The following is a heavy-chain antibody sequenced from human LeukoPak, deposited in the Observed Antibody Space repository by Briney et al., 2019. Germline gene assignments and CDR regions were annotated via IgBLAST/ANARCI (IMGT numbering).Heavy chain of an antibody. V-gene: IGHV3-66*01. Sequence: PGGSLRLSCAASGFTVSSNYMSWVRQAPGKGLEWVSVIYSGGSTYYADSVKGRFTISRDNSKNTLYLQMNSLRAEDTAVYYCAKDRSKSYGSGSYLDYWGQGTLVTVSS. J-gene: IGHJ4*02. CDR2: IYSGGST. CDR3: AKDRSKSYGSGSYLDY. CDR1: GFTVSSNY. D-gene: IGHD3-10*01.